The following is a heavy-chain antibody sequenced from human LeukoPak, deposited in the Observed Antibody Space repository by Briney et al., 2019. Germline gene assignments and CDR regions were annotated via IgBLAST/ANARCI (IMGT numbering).Heavy chain of an antibody. V-gene: IGHV3-74*01. CDR2: INSDGSST. D-gene: IGHD1-20*01. CDR1: GFTFSSYW. Sequence: GGSLRLSCAASGFTFSSYWMHWVRQTPQKGLVWVSRINSDGSSTSHADSVKGRFTISRDNAKNTPYLQMNSLGAEDTAVYYCARDLLTGFDYWGQGTLVTVSS. CDR3: ARDLLTGFDY. J-gene: IGHJ4*02.